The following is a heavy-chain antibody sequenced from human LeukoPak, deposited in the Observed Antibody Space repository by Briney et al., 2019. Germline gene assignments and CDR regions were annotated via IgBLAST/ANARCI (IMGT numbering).Heavy chain of an antibody. CDR3: ASKQRGEYCSGGGCYLGDAFDI. CDR1: GGSISSSSYY. D-gene: IGHD2-15*01. V-gene: IGHV4-39*01. J-gene: IGHJ3*02. CDR2: FYYSGST. Sequence: PSETLSLTCTVPGGSISSSSYYWGWIRQPPGKGLEWIGGFYYSGSTYYNPSLKSRVTISVDTSKNQFSLKLSSVTAADTAVYYCASKQRGEYCSGGGCYLGDAFDIWGQGTMVTVSS.